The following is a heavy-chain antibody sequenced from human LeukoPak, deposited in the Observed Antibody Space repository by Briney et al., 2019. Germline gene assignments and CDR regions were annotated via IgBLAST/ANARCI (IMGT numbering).Heavy chain of an antibody. D-gene: IGHD4-17*01. J-gene: IGHJ4*02. V-gene: IGHV3-30*04. CDR3: ARGEDYVDFGDYFDY. CDR1: GFSFSYYA. Sequence: GGSLRLSCAASGFSFSYYAMHWVRQAPGKGLEWVAIISYDGRNKYYADSVKGRFTISRDNSKNTLYLQMNSLRPEDTAVYYCARGEDYVDFGDYFDYWGQGTLVTVSS. CDR2: ISYDGRNK.